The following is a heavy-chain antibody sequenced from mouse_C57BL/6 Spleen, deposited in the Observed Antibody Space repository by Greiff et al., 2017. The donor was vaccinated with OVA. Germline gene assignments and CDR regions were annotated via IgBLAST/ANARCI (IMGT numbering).Heavy chain of an antibody. CDR1: GYTFTSYW. CDR2: IYPGNSDT. CDR3: TRGVLRPYWYFDV. J-gene: IGHJ1*03. V-gene: IGHV1-5*01. Sequence: EVQLQQSGTVLARPGASVKMSCKTSGYTFTSYWMHWVKQRPGQGLEWIGAIYPGNSDTSYNQKFKGKAKLTAVTSASTAYMELSSLTNEDSAVYYCTRGVLRPYWYFDVWGTGTTVTVSS. D-gene: IGHD1-2*01.